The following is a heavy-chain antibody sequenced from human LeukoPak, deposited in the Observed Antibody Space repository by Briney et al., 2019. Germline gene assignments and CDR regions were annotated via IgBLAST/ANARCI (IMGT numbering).Heavy chain of an antibody. Sequence: PSETLSLTCTVSGGSISSAPYYWSWIRQRPGKGLEWMGYISHSGNAYYNPSLKSRLNISADTSRNQFSLKLRSVTAADTALYFRAREGYYYDSSGPIDYWGQGTRVTVSS. J-gene: IGHJ4*02. V-gene: IGHV4-31*03. CDR3: AREGYYYDSSGPIDY. CDR1: GGSISSAPYY. CDR2: ISHSGNA. D-gene: IGHD3-22*01.